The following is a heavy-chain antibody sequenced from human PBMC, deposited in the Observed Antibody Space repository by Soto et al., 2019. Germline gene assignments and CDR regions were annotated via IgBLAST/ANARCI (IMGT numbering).Heavy chain of an antibody. CDR3: ARDGVDSRSGYPYHGMDV. D-gene: IGHD3-3*01. V-gene: IGHV1-3*01. Sequence: QVQLVQSGADVKKPGASVKLSCKASGYTFSDHAVHWVRQAPGPRLEWMGWINAGYGNTKYSEKLRGRVAITRDTSASTVYMELSNLRSEDTAIYYCARDGVDSRSGYPYHGMDVWGQGTTVTVSS. CDR2: INAGYGNT. CDR1: GYTFSDHA. J-gene: IGHJ6*02.